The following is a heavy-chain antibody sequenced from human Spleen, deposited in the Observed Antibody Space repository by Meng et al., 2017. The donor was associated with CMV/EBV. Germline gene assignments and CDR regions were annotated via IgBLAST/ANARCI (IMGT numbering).Heavy chain of an antibody. D-gene: IGHD3-3*01. CDR1: GFTFDDYG. V-gene: IGHV3-9*01. Sequence: GGSLRLSCAASGFTFDDYGIHWVRQPPGKGLEWVSDMSWSSGSIGSADSVRGRFSISRDNAKNSLYLQMNSLRAEDTAVYYCAKDMPPGDFWSGYPPEGGMDVWGQGTTVTVSS. J-gene: IGHJ6*02. CDR2: MSWSSGSI. CDR3: AKDMPPGDFWSGYPPEGGMDV.